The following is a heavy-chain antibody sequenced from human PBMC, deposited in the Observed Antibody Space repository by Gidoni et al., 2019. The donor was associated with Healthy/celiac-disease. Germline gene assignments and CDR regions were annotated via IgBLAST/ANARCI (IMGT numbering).Heavy chain of an antibody. Sequence: EVQLVESGGGLVQPGGSLRLRCAASGVRLSRYEMTWVRRAPGKGLEWVSYISSSGSTIYYADSVKGRFTISRDNAKNSLYLQMNSLRAEDTAVYYCARGLTRTKGAVVVAATPSFVYWGQGTLVTVSS. CDR3: ARGLTRTKGAVVVAATPSFVY. CDR1: GVRLSRYE. V-gene: IGHV3-48*03. CDR2: ISSSGSTI. D-gene: IGHD2-15*01. J-gene: IGHJ4*02.